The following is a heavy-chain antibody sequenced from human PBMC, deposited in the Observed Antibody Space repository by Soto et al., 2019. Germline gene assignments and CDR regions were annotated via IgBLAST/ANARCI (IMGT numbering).Heavy chain of an antibody. CDR1: GYTLTELS. D-gene: IGHD5-12*01. V-gene: IGHV1-24*01. J-gene: IGHJ6*02. Sequence: ASVKVSCKVSGYTLTELSMHWVRQAPGKGLEWMGGFDPEDGETIYAQKFQGRVTMAEDTSTDTAYMELSSLRSEDTAVYYCARDPATINPGNYYYGMDVWGQGTTVTVSS. CDR2: FDPEDGET. CDR3: ARDPATINPGNYYYGMDV.